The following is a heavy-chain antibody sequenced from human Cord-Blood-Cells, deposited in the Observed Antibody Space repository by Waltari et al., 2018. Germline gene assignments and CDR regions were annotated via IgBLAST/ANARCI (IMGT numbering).Heavy chain of an antibody. V-gene: IGHV5-51*01. J-gene: IGHJ5*02. CDR2: IYPGDSDT. Sequence: EVQLVQSGAEVKTPGESLKISCKGSGYSFTSYWIGWVRQMPGKGLEWMGIIYPGDSDTRYSPSFQGQVTISADKSISTAYLQWSSLKASDTAMYYCARRRITMVRGVIIDWFDPWGQGTLVTVSS. D-gene: IGHD3-10*01. CDR3: ARRRITMVRGVIIDWFDP. CDR1: GYSFTSYW.